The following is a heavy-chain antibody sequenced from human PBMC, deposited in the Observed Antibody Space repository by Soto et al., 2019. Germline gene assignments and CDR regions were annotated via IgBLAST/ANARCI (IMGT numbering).Heavy chain of an antibody. D-gene: IGHD3-22*01. Sequence: GGSLRLSCAASGFTFSSYGMHWVRQAPGKGLEWVAVIWYDGSNKYYADSVKGRFTISRDNSKNTLYLQMNSLRAEDTAVYYCARGEITMMEIDAFDIWGQGTMVTVSS. V-gene: IGHV3-33*01. CDR3: ARGEITMMEIDAFDI. CDR2: IWYDGSNK. CDR1: GFTFSSYG. J-gene: IGHJ3*02.